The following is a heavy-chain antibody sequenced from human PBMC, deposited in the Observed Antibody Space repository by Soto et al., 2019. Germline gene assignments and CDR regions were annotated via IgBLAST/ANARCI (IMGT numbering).Heavy chain of an antibody. D-gene: IGHD6-19*01. CDR1: GYTFTSYG. CDR3: ARDQPREQWLVQHATPIDI. CDR2: ISAYNGNT. J-gene: IGHJ3*02. Sequence: ASVKVSCKASGYTFTSYGISWVRQAPGQGLEWMGWISAYNGNTNYAQKLQGRVTMTTDTSTSTAYMELRSLGSDDTAVYYCARDQPREQWLVQHATPIDIWGQGTMVTVSS. V-gene: IGHV1-18*01.